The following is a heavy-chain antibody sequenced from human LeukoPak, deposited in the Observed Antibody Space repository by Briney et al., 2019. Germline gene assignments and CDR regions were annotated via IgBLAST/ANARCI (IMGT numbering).Heavy chain of an antibody. CDR1: GYTLTELS. CDR3: VTGVLYGSGSYHDY. J-gene: IGHJ4*02. Sequence: ASVKVSCKVSGYTLTELSMHWVRQAPGKGLEGMGGFDPEDGETIYAQKFQGRVTMTEDTSTDTAYMELSSLRSEDTAVYYCVTGVLYGSGSYHDYWGQGTLVTVSS. D-gene: IGHD3-10*01. V-gene: IGHV1-24*01. CDR2: FDPEDGET.